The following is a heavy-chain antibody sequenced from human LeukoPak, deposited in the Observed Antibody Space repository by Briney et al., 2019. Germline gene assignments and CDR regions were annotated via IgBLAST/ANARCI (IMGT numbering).Heavy chain of an antibody. CDR1: GFTFRSAG. J-gene: IGHJ6*04. D-gene: IGHD2-2*01. CDR2: IWYDGSNK. Sequence: PRGSLRLSCAAPGFTFRSAGMRWVRQALGKGLEWVAVIWYDGSNKYYADSVKGRFTISRDNSKNPLYLQMNSLRAENTAVYYCARDPDIVVVPATYGMDVWGKGTTVTVSS. CDR3: ARDPDIVVVPATYGMDV. V-gene: IGHV3-33*01.